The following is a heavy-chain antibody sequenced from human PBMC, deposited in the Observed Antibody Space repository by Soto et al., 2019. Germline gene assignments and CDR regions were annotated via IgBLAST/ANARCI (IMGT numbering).Heavy chain of an antibody. D-gene: IGHD3-10*01. V-gene: IGHV1-2*04. CDR3: ARVPRGVYYGMDV. J-gene: IGHJ6*02. CDR2: TNPNSGTT. CDR1: GYTFTDYY. Sequence: QVQLVQSGAEVKKPGASVKVSCKASGYTFTDYYMHWVRQAPGQRLEWMGWTNPNSGTTNYAQKFQGWVTMTRDTSITTVYMEVSRLRSDDTAVYYCARVPRGVYYGMDVWGQGTTVTVSS.